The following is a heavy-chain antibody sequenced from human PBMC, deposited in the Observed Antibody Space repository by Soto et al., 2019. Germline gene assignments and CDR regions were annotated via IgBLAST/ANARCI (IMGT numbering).Heavy chain of an antibody. D-gene: IGHD3-10*01. CDR2: IWYDGSNK. V-gene: IGHV3-33*01. CDR3: ARHGETRPTHYYYYGMDV. J-gene: IGHJ6*02. CDR1: GFTFSRYG. Sequence: QVQLVESGGGVVQPGKSLRLSCAASGFTFSRYGMHWVRQAPGKGLEWVAVIWYDGSNKYYADSVKGRFTISRDNSKNTLYLQMNSQRAEDTAVYYCARHGETRPTHYYYYGMDVWGQGTTVTVSS.